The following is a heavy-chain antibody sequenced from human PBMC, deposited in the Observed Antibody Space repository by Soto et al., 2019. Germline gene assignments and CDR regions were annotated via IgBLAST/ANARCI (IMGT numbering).Heavy chain of an antibody. D-gene: IGHD2-15*01. J-gene: IGHJ3*02. CDR1: GFIFGNYM. CDR3: APHVHCSGGSCHYDAFDI. V-gene: IGHV3-23*01. Sequence: EVQLLESGGGLVQPGESLRLSCAFSGFIFGNYMMTWVRQAPGKGLEWVSTIRDGGESTYYADSVKGRFTISRDNSKNTLYLQMDGLVVEDTAVYYCAPHVHCSGGSCHYDAFDIRGQGTTVTVYS. CDR2: IRDGGEST.